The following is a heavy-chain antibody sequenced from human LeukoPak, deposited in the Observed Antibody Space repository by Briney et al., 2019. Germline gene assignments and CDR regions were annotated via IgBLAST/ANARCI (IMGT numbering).Heavy chain of an antibody. Sequence: SETLSLTCAVSGYSLSRNNWRAWVRQPPGKGLEWIGYIYYNGNTYYNPYNPSLTHRLTMSVDTSKNQFSLKLDSVTEIDTAMYYCARNQAVAAHRGASDVWGQGVIVTVSS. CDR1: GYSLSRNNW. CDR3: ARNQAVAAHRGASDV. CDR2: IYYNGNT. D-gene: IGHD6-19*01. J-gene: IGHJ3*01. V-gene: IGHV4-28*01.